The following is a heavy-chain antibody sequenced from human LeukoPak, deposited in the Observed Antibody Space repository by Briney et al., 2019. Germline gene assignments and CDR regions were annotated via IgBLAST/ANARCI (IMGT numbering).Heavy chain of an antibody. D-gene: IGHD1-26*01. J-gene: IGHJ4*02. V-gene: IGHV3-7*05. CDR2: IKQDGSET. CDR1: GFTFSNYW. Sequence: GGSLRLSCAASGFTFSNYWMIWLRQAPGKGLEWVANIKQDGSETCYVGSVRGRFSISRDNAKNSLYLQMNSLRAEDTAVYYCANALGAHYFDYWGQGTLVTVSS. CDR3: ANALGAHYFDY.